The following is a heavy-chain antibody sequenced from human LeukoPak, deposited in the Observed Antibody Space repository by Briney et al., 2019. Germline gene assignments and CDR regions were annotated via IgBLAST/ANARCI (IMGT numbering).Heavy chain of an antibody. J-gene: IGHJ6*03. CDR3: ARGDSSGPDYYYYMDV. CDR2: INWNGGST. CDR1: GFTFDDYG. D-gene: IGHD6-19*01. V-gene: IGHV3-20*04. Sequence: GGSLRLSCAASGFTFDDYGMSWVRQAPGKWLEWVSGINWNGGSTGYADSVKGRFTISRDNAKNSLYLQMNSLRDEDTAVYYCARGDSSGPDYYYYMDVWGKGTTVTISS.